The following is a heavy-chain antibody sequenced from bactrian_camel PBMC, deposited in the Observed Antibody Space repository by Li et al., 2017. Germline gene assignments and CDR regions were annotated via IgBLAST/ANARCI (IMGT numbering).Heavy chain of an antibody. J-gene: IGHJ6*01. CDR1: GFTFSNYW. Sequence: QVQLVESGGGLVQPGGSLRLSCAASGFTFSNYWIYWVRQAPGKGLEWVSSIHSSGPTHYLELVKGRFTISRDNAKNTVYLQMNSLKPEDMGVYLCVRVLERHTWAFGYWGQGTQVTVS. CDR2: IHSSGPT. V-gene: IGHV3S25*01. D-gene: IGHD2*01. CDR3: VRVLERHTWAFGY.